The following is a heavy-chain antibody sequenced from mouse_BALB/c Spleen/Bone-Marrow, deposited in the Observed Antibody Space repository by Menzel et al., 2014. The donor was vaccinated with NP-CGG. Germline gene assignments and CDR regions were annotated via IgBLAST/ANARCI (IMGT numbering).Heavy chain of an antibody. J-gene: IGHJ2*01. CDR1: GYTFTSYW. CDR3: ARGGFDY. CDR2: INPSNGRT. V-gene: IGHV1S81*02. Sequence: VQLQQSGAELVKPGASVKLSCKASGYTFTSYWMHRVKQRPGQGLEWIGEINPSNGRTNYNEKFKSKATLTVDKSSSTAYMQLSSLTSEDSAVYYCARGGFDYWDQGTTLTVSS.